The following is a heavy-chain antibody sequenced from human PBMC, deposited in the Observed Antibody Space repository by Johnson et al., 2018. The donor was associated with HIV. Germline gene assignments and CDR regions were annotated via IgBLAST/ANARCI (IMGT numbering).Heavy chain of an antibody. J-gene: IGHJ3*02. CDR1: GFTFSSYA. D-gene: IGHD6-19*01. Sequence: QVQLVESGGGVVQPGRSLRLSCAASGFTFSSYAMHWVRQAPGKGLEWVAVISYDGSNKYYADSVTGRFTISRDNSKNTLYLQMNSLRAEDTAVYYCASGGWLEGAFDIWGQGTMVTVSS. CDR3: ASGGWLEGAFDI. V-gene: IGHV3-30-3*01. CDR2: ISYDGSNK.